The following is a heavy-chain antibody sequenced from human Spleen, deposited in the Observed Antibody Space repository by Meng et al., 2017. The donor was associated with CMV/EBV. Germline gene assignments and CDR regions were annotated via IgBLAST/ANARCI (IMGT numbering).Heavy chain of an antibody. V-gene: IGHV4-34*01. CDR1: GGSFSGYY. CDR3: ARTVSIAVAGLDY. J-gene: IGHJ4*02. D-gene: IGHD6-19*01. Sequence: GSLRLSCAVYGGSFSGYYWSWIRQPPGKGLEWIGEINHSGSTNYNPSLKSRVTISVDTSKNQFSLKLSSVTAADTAVYYCARTVSIAVAGLDYWGQGTLVTVSS. CDR2: INHSGST.